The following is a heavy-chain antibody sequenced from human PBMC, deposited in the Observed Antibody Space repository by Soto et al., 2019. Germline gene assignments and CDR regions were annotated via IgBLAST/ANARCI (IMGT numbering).Heavy chain of an antibody. CDR1: GYTFTRFA. D-gene: IGHD5-12*01. CDR3: AREGDHYNYDYWLDF. J-gene: IGHJ4*02. Sequence: QVLLVQSGAEVRKPGASVKFSCKASGYTFTRFAIHWVRQAPGQGLEWMGWINAVNGNTRYSQKFQGRATLTLDTSADTAYMEFSSLTSGDTATYYCAREGDHYNYDYWLDFWGQGTLLTVSS. V-gene: IGHV1-3*01. CDR2: INAVNGNT.